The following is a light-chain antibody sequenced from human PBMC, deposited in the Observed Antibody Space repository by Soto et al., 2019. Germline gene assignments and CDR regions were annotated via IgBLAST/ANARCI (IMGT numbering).Light chain of an antibody. J-gene: IGLJ3*02. CDR1: SSNIGAGYY. V-gene: IGLV1-40*01. CDR3: QSYDSSLSGWV. CDR2: GNS. Sequence: QSVLTQPPSVSGAPGQRGTISRTGSSSNIGAGYYVHWYQQLPGTAPKLLIYGNSNRPSGVPDRFSGSKSGTSASLAITGLQAEDGADYYCQSYDSSLSGWVFGGGTKLTVL.